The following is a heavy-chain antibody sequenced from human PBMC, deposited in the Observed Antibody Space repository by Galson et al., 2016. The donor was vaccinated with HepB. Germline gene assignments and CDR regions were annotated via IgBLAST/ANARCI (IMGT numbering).Heavy chain of an antibody. CDR2: ISISGSTV. J-gene: IGHJ4*02. CDR3: AREADFYDSTGYFPPFAY. CDR1: GFTFSRYN. D-gene: IGHD3-22*01. V-gene: IGHV3-48*03. Sequence: SLRPSCAGSGFTFSRYNMNWVRQAPGKGLEWLADISISGSTVYYADSVKGRFTISRDNDKNSVYLQMGSLRDEDTAVYYCAREADFYDSTGYFPPFAYWGQGILVTRSS.